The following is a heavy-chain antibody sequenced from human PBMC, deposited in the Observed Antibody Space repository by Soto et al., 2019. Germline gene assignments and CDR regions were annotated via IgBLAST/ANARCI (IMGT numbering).Heavy chain of an antibody. J-gene: IGHJ6*02. CDR3: ARELHGGSYGMDV. Sequence: GGSLRLSCAASGFTFTNYDTHWVRQVTGKGLEWVSGITTAGDTYYPGSVKGRFTISREKAKNSLYLQMNSLSAGDTAVYYCARELHGGSYGMDVWGQGTTVTVSS. CDR1: GFTFTNYD. V-gene: IGHV3-13*01. CDR2: ITTAGDT.